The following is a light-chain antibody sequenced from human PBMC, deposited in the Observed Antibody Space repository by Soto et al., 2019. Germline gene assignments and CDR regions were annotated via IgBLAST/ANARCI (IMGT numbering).Light chain of an antibody. J-gene: IGLJ2*01. CDR3: CSYARSSTVV. Sequence: QSVLTQPASVSGSPGQSITISCTGTSSDVGSYNLVSWYQQHPGKAPKLMSYEGSKRPSGVSDRFSGSKSGNTASLTISGLQAEDEADYYYCSYARSSTVVFGGGTKLTVL. CDR1: SSDVGSYNL. V-gene: IGLV2-23*01. CDR2: EGS.